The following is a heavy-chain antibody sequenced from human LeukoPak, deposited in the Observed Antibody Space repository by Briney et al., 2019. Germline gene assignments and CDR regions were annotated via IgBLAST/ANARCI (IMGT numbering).Heavy chain of an antibody. J-gene: IGHJ6*02. CDR1: GGSISSYY. V-gene: IGHV4-59*12. CDR2: IYYSGST. Sequence: PSETLSLTCTVSGGSISSYYWSWIRQPPGKGLEWIGYIYYSGSTNYNPSLKSRVTISVDTSKNQFSLKLSSVTAADTAVYYCARDQMGPYYGMDVWGQGTTVTVSS. D-gene: IGHD5-24*01. CDR3: ARDQMGPYYGMDV.